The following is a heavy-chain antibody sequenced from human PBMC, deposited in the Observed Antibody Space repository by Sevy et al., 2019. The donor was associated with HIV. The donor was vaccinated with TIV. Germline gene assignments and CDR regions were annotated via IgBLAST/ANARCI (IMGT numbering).Heavy chain of an antibody. CDR1: GFTFSSYG. CDR3: AKEGGANTDRYYYYGMDV. V-gene: IGHV3-30*18. J-gene: IGHJ6*02. Sequence: GGSLRLSCAASGFTFSSYGMHWVRQAPGKGLEWVAVISYDGSNKYYADSVKGRFTISRDNSKNTLYLQMNSLRAEDTAVYYCAKEGGANTDRYYYYGMDVWGQGTTVTVSS. CDR2: ISYDGSNK. D-gene: IGHD1-26*01.